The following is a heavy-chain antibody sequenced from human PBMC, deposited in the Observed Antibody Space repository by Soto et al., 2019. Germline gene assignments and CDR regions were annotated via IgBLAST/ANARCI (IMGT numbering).Heavy chain of an antibody. D-gene: IGHD2-21*02. CDR3: ARDLWGYCGTDCYPLDV. CDR1: GDSVSIKSAA. Sequence: SQTLSLTCAISGDSVSIKSAAWNWIRQSPSRGLEWLGRTYYRSKWYYDYADSVKSRITINSDTSKNQFSLQLNSVTPEDTAVYYCARDLWGYCGTDCYPLDVWGQGTTVTVSS. CDR2: TYYRSKWYY. J-gene: IGHJ6*02. V-gene: IGHV6-1*01.